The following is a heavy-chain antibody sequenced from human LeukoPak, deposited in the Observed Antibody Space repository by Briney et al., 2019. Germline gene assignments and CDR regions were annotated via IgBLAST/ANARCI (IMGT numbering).Heavy chain of an antibody. CDR3: AGRYHFRD. V-gene: IGHV6-1*01. D-gene: IGHD2-2*01. CDR2: TYYMSQWYH. Sequence: SQTLSLTCAISVDSVSNNSAAWNWIRQSPSRGLEWLGRTYYMSQWYHDYAVAVKSRITINPDTSKNQFSLQLNSVTPEDTAVYYCAGRYHFRDWGQGTLVTVSS. CDR1: VDSVSNNSAA. J-gene: IGHJ4*02.